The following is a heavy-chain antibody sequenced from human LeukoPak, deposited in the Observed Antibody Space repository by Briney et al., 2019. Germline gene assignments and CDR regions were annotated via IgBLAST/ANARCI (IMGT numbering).Heavy chain of an antibody. J-gene: IGHJ4*02. CDR1: GFTFSSYG. D-gene: IGHD6-19*01. V-gene: IGHV3-30*18. CDR3: AKDSIAVAGKGREYFDY. Sequence: GGSLRFSCAASGFTFSSYGMHWVRQAPGKGLEWVAVISYDGSNKYYADSVKGRFTISRDNSKNTLYLQMNSLRAEDTAVYYCAKDSIAVAGKGREYFDYWGQGTLVTVSS. CDR2: ISYDGSNK.